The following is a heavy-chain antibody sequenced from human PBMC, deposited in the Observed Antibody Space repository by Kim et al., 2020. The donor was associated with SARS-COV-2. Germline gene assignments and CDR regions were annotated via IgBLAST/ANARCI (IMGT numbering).Heavy chain of an antibody. CDR2: INPSGGST. CDR3: ARDSPRPSYIGRDSGMDV. Sequence: ASVKVSCKASGYTFTSYYMHWVRQAPGQGLEWMGIINPSGGSTSYAQKFQGRVTMTRDTSTSTVYMELSSLRSEDTAVYYCARDSPRPSYIGRDSGMDVWGQGTTVTVSS. J-gene: IGHJ6*02. D-gene: IGHD3-10*01. CDR1: GYTFTSYY. V-gene: IGHV1-46*01.